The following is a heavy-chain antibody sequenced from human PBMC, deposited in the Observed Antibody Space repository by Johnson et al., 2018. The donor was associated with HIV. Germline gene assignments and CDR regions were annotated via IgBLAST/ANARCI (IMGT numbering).Heavy chain of an antibody. V-gene: IGHV3-30-3*01. CDR1: GFTLSNYA. D-gene: IGHD1-26*01. J-gene: IGHJ3*01. Sequence: QVQLVESGGGVVQPGRSLRLSCAVSGFTLSNYAMHWVRQAPGKGLEWVAFISNDGSIKFSADSVKGRFTISRDNSKNALYLQLNSLGPEDTAVYYWSRDGAIAGAATEALDLWGQGTMVIVSS. CDR2: ISNDGSIK. CDR3: SRDGAIAGAATEALDL.